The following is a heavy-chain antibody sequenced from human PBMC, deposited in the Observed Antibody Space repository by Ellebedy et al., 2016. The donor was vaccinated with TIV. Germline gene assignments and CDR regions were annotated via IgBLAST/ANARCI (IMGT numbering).Heavy chain of an antibody. CDR3: ARDLTVAGKFQPEGN. D-gene: IGHD6-19*01. V-gene: IGHV3-23*01. Sequence: PGGSLRPSCAASGFTFGFSFSRYSMSWVRQAPGKGLEWVSAISGNGGSTYYADSVKGRFTISRDNSKNTLYLQMNSLRAEDTAIYYCARDLTVAGKFQPEGNWGQGTLVTVSS. CDR2: ISGNGGST. CDR1: GFTFGFSFSRYS. J-gene: IGHJ4*02.